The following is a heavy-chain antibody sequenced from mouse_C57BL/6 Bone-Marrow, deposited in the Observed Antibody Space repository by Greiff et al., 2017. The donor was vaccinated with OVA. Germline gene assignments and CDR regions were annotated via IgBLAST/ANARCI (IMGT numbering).Heavy chain of an antibody. J-gene: IGHJ4*01. D-gene: IGHD1-1*01. CDR2: IHPNSGST. V-gene: IGHV1-64*01. CDR3: ARYGTRYYAMDY. CDR1: GYTFTSYW. Sequence: QVQLQQPGAELVKPGASVKLSCKASGYTFTSYWMHWVKQRPGQGLEWIGMIHPNSGSTNYNEKFKSKATLTVDKSSSTAYMQLSSLTSEDSAVYYCARYGTRYYAMDYWGQGTSVTVSS.